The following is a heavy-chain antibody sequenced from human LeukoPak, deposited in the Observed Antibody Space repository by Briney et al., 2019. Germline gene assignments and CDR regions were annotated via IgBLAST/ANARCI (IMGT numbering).Heavy chain of an antibody. CDR3: ARARLGYYDEYFDP. Sequence: GGSLRLSCAASGFTFSSYSMNWVRQAPGKGPEWVSSISSSSTYIYYADSVRGRFTISRDNAKNALFLQMTSLTDEDTALYYCARARLGYYDEYFDPWGQGTQVTVSS. D-gene: IGHD3-16*01. V-gene: IGHV3-21*01. J-gene: IGHJ5*02. CDR2: ISSSSTYI. CDR1: GFTFSSYS.